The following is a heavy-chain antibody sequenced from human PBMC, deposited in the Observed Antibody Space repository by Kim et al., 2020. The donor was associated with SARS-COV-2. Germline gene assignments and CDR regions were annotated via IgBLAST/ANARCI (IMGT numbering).Heavy chain of an antibody. J-gene: IGHJ3*02. Sequence: GGSLRLSCAASGFTFSSYAMSWVRQAPGKGLEWVSAISGSGGSTYYADAVKGRFTISRDNSKNTLYLQMNSLRAEDTAVYYCAKFTYYYDSSGHNDAFDIWGQGTMVTVSS. CDR1: GFTFSSYA. CDR2: ISGSGGST. V-gene: IGHV3-23*01. D-gene: IGHD3-22*01. CDR3: AKFTYYYDSSGHNDAFDI.